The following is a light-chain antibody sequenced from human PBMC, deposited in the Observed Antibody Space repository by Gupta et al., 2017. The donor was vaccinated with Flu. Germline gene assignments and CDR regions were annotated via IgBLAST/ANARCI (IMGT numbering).Light chain of an antibody. CDR2: DVS. J-gene: IGLJ1*01. CDR3: KSFEARNIRYV. CDR1: SSDVDDYNY. Sequence: QSALTRPPSPSASPRQSVTISCTGTSSDVDDYNYVSWYQQHPGKAPKLLIYDVSKRPSGVPDRFSGSKSGTTASLTVSGLQAEDEADYYCKSFEARNIRYVFGTGTKVTVL. V-gene: IGLV2-8*01.